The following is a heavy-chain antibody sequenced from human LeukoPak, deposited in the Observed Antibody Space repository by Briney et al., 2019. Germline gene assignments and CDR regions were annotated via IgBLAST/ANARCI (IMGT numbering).Heavy chain of an antibody. V-gene: IGHV3-43*01. J-gene: IGHJ4*02. CDR2: ISWDGGST. Sequence: GGSLRLSCAASGFTFSIYTMHWVRQAPGKGLEWVSLISWDGGSTYYADSVKGRFTISRDNSKNSLYLQMNSLRTEDTALYYCAKGAMVRGVIRYFDYWGQGTLVTVSS. CDR1: GFTFSIYT. CDR3: AKGAMVRGVIRYFDY. D-gene: IGHD3-10*01.